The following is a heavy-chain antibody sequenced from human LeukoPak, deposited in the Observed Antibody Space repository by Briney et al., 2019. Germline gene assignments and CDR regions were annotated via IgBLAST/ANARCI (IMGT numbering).Heavy chain of an antibody. J-gene: IGHJ5*02. CDR2: IIPILGIA. CDR1: GGTFSSYA. Sequence: ASVNVSCKASGGTFSSYAISWVRQAPGQGLEWMGRIIPILGIANYAQKFQGRVTITADKSTSTAYMELSSLRSEDTAVYYCARDRRYNWFDPLGPGNPGHRLL. CDR3: ARDRRYNWFDP. V-gene: IGHV1-69*04.